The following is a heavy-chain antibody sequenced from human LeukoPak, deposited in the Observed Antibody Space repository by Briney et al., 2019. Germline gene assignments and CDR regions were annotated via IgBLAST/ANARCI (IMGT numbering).Heavy chain of an antibody. CDR3: AREVSGGSGSSSNYYYYYMDV. CDR1: GYTFTSYG. D-gene: IGHD3-10*01. CDR2: ISAYNGNT. V-gene: IGHV1-18*01. Sequence: ASVKVSCKASGYTFTSYGISWVRQAPGQGLEWMGWISAYNGNTNYARKLQGRVTMTTDTSTSTAYMELRSLRSDDTAVYYCAREVSGGSGSSSNYYYYYMDVWGKGTTVTVSS. J-gene: IGHJ6*03.